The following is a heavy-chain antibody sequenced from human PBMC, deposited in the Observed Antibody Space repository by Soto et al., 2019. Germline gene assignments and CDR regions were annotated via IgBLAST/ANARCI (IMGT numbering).Heavy chain of an antibody. D-gene: IGHD3-22*01. J-gene: IGHJ3*02. CDR3: AVAIKTRYDSTMDAFDI. V-gene: IGHV5-51*01. Sequence: GESLKISCKGSGYSFTSYWIDWVRQMPGKGLEWMGIIYPGDSDTGYSPSFQGQVTISADKSISTAYLQWSSLKASDTAMYYCAVAIKTRYDSTMDAFDIWGQGTMVTVSS. CDR1: GYSFTSYW. CDR2: IYPGDSDT.